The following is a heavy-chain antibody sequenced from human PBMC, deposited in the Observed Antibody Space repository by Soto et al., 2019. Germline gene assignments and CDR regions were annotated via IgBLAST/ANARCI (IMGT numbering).Heavy chain of an antibody. Sequence: SETLSLTCTVSGGSISSYYWSWIRQPPGKGLEWIGYIYYSGSTNYNPSLKSRVTISVDTSKNQFSLKLSSVTAADTAVYYCARDMRLFSGWGGFDYWRQGTLVTVSS. V-gene: IGHV4-59*01. J-gene: IGHJ4*02. CDR3: ARDMRLFSGWGGFDY. D-gene: IGHD6-19*01. CDR1: GGSISSYY. CDR2: IYYSGST.